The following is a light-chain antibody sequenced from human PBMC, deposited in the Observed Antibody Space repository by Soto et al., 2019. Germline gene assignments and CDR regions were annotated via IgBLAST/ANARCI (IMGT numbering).Light chain of an antibody. CDR1: SSDVGGYNY. CDR2: EVS. Sequence: QSALTQPPSASGSPGQSVTISCTGNSSDVGGYNYVSWYQQHPGKAPKLMIYEVSKRPSGVPDRFSGSKSGNTASLTVSGLQAEHEADYYCSSYAGSNNLGVFGRGTTVTVL. J-gene: IGLJ3*02. V-gene: IGLV2-8*01. CDR3: SSYAGSNNLGV.